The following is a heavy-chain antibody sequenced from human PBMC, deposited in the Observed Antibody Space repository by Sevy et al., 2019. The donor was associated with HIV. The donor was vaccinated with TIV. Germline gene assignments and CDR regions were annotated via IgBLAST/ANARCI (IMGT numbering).Heavy chain of an antibody. CDR3: ARDRGYCSGGSCYGTFDY. CDR2: ISAYNGNT. D-gene: IGHD2-15*01. Sequence: ASVKVSCKASGYTFTSYGISWVRQAPGQGLEWMGWISAYNGNTNYAQKLQGRVTMTTDTSTSKAYMELRSLRSDDTAVYYCARDRGYCSGGSCYGTFDYWGQGTLVTVSS. CDR1: GYTFTSYG. V-gene: IGHV1-18*04. J-gene: IGHJ4*02.